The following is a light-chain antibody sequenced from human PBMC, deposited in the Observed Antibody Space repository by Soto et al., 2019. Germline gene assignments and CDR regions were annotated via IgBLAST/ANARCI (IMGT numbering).Light chain of an antibody. Sequence: QSVLTQPPSVSGAPGQRVTISCTGSSSNIGAGYDVHWYQQLPGTAPKLLIYGNSNRPSGVPDRFSGSKSGTSASLAITGLQAEDEADYYCQPYDSKVGGGTQLTVL. J-gene: IGLJ2*01. V-gene: IGLV1-40*01. CDR1: SSNIGAGYD. CDR2: GNS. CDR3: QPYDSK.